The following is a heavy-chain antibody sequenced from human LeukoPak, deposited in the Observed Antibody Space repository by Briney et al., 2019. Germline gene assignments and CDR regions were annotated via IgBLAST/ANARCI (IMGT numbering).Heavy chain of an antibody. CDR2: ISFSGDNT. J-gene: IGHJ6*02. CDR3: ARFPVRGYTYGSVIHHMDV. V-gene: IGHV3-23*01. Sequence: PSGTLSLTCAVSGDSISSNNWWSWVRQPPGKGLEWVSLISFSGDNTYYTDSVKGRFTISKDNSKDTLYLQMNSLRSEDTAIYYCARFPVRGYTYGSVIHHMDVWGQGTTVIVSS. D-gene: IGHD5-18*01. CDR1: GDSISSNN.